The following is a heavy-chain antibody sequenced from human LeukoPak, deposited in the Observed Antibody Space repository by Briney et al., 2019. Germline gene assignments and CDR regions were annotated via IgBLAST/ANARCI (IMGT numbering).Heavy chain of an antibody. J-gene: IGHJ6*04. D-gene: IGHD6-19*01. CDR3: ARAEGIAVAGNYYYGMDV. CDR1: GFTFSSYW. Sequence: PGGSLRPSCAASGFTFSSYWMHWVRQAPGKGLVWVSRINSDGSSTSYADSVKGRFTISRDNAKNTLYLQMNSLRAEDTAVYYCARAEGIAVAGNYYYGMDVWGKGTTVTVSS. CDR2: INSDGSST. V-gene: IGHV3-74*01.